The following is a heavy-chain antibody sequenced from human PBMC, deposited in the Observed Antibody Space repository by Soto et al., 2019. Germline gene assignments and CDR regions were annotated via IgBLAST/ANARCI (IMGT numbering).Heavy chain of an antibody. CDR1: GFTFDDYG. CDR3: ARHDLSGSSWYKRYYYYGMDV. D-gene: IGHD6-13*01. V-gene: IGHV3-20*04. Sequence: PGGSLRLSCAASGFTFDDYGMSWVRQAPGKGLEWVSGINWNGGSTGYADSVKGRFTISRDNAKNSLYLQMNSLRAEDTALYYCARHDLSGSSWYKRYYYYGMDVWGQGTTVTVSS. J-gene: IGHJ6*02. CDR2: INWNGGST.